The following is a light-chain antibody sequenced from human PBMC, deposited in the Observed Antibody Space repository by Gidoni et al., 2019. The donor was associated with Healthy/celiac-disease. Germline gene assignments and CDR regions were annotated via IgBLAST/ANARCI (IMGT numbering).Light chain of an antibody. CDR1: QRVSSN. Sequence: EIVMTQSPATLSVAAGERATLYCRASQRVSSNLAWYQQKPGQAPRLLIYGASTSATGIPARFSSSGSGTEFTLTISSLQSEDFAVYYCQQYNNWTPLTFGEXTKVEIK. CDR2: GAS. V-gene: IGKV3-15*01. J-gene: IGKJ4*01. CDR3: QQYNNWTPLT.